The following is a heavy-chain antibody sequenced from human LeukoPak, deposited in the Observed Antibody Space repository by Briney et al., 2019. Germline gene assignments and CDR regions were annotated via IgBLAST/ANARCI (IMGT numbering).Heavy chain of an antibody. CDR3: ARPRDGYNGWVDY. V-gene: IGHV5-51*01. D-gene: IGHD5-24*01. CDR1: GYSFTSYW. J-gene: IGHJ4*02. Sequence: GESLKISCKGSGYSFTSYWIGWVRQMPGKGLEWMGIIYPGDSDTRYSPSFQGNVTISADKSTDTAYLQWSSLKASDTAMYYCARPRDGYNGWVDYWGQGTLVIVSA. CDR2: IYPGDSDT.